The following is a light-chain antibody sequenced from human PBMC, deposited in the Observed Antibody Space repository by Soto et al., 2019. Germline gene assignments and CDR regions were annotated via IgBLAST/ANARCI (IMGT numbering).Light chain of an antibody. CDR1: SGHSSYA. Sequence: QAVVTQSPSASASLGASVKLTCTLSSGHSSYAIAWHQQQPEKGPRYLMKLNSDGSHSKGDGIPERFSGSSSGAERYLTISSLQSEDEADYYCQTWGTEGVFGGGTKLTVL. V-gene: IGLV4-69*01. CDR2: LNSDGSH. CDR3: QTWGTEGV. J-gene: IGLJ2*01.